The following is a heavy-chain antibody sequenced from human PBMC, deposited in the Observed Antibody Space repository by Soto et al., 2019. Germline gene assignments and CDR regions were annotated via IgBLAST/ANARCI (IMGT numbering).Heavy chain of an antibody. J-gene: IGHJ4*02. V-gene: IGHV4-30-2*01. CDR1: GGSISSGGYS. CDR3: ATPQTTVISYDY. D-gene: IGHD4-17*01. Sequence: SETLSLTCAVYGGSISSGGYSWSWIRQPPGKGLEWIGYIYHSGSTYYNPSLKSRVTISVDRSKNQFSLKLSSVTAADTAVYYCATPQTTVISYDYWGQGTLVTVSS. CDR2: IYHSGST.